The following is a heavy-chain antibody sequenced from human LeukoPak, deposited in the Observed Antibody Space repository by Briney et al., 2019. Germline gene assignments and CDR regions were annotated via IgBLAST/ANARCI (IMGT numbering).Heavy chain of an antibody. CDR2: ISSSSSYI. CDR3: ARNGGIWSGIFDY. V-gene: IGHV3-21*01. D-gene: IGHD3-3*01. Sequence: PGGSLRLSCAASGFTFSSYSMNWVRQAPGKGLEWVSSISSSSSYIYYADSVKGRFTISRDNAKNSLYLQMNSLRAEDTAVYYCARNGGIWSGIFDYWGQGTLVTVSS. J-gene: IGHJ4*02. CDR1: GFTFSSYS.